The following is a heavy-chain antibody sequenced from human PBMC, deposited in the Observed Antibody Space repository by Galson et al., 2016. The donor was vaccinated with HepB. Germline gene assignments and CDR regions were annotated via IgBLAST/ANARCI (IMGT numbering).Heavy chain of an antibody. V-gene: IGHV1-46*01. Sequence: SGYTFINYYIHWVRQAPGQGLEWMGIINPLSGGTDYAQRFQGRVTMTRDTSTSTVSMELSSLRSEDTAVYCCARAIMTPSDNWFDPWGQGSLVTVSS. J-gene: IGHJ5*02. CDR3: ARAIMTPSDNWFDP. CDR1: GYTFINYY. D-gene: IGHD2-8*01. CDR2: INPLSGGT.